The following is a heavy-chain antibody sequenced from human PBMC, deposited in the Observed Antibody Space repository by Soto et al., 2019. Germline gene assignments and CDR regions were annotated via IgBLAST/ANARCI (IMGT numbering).Heavy chain of an antibody. J-gene: IGHJ6*02. CDR1: GGSFSGYY. D-gene: IGHD6-6*01. Sequence: PSETLSLTCAVYGGSFSGYYWSWIRQPPGKGLEWIGEINHSGSTNYNPSLKSRVTISVDTSKNQFSLKLSSVTAADTAVYYCARFPGIAARPNYYYGMDVWGQGTTVTVSS. CDR2: INHSGST. V-gene: IGHV4-34*01. CDR3: ARFPGIAARPNYYYGMDV.